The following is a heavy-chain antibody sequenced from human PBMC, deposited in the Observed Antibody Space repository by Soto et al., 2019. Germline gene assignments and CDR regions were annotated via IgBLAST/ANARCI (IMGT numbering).Heavy chain of an antibody. J-gene: IGHJ5*02. CDR2: INPSGGST. D-gene: IGHD3-22*01. Sequence: GASVKVSCKASGYTFTSYYMHWVRQAPGQGLEWMGIINPSGGSTSYAQKFQGRVTMTRDTSTSTVYMELSSLRSEDTAVYYCTGVEGYYDRSGPWGQGTLVTVSS. CDR1: GYTFTSYY. V-gene: IGHV1-46*01. CDR3: TGVEGYYDRSGP.